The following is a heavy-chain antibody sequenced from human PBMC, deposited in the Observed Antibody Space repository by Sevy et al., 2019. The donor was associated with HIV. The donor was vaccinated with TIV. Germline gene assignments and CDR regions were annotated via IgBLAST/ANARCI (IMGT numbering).Heavy chain of an antibody. CDR1: GGSISSISNN. V-gene: IGHV4-39*01. CDR2: LYYEGTT. Sequence: SETLSLTCGVSGGSISSISNNWGWIRQPPGRELEWIGSLYYEGTTYYNPSLQSRVRISGNTSKNLFSLDLTSVTAADTAVYYSASLSPFYHYMDVWGKGTTVTVSS. J-gene: IGHJ6*03. CDR3: ASLSPFYHYMDV.